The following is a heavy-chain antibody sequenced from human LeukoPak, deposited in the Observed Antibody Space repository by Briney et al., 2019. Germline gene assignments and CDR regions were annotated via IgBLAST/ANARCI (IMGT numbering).Heavy chain of an antibody. J-gene: IGHJ4*02. D-gene: IGHD3-22*01. V-gene: IGHV3-48*03. CDR3: ARDRTMIVDY. Sequence: GGSLRLSCAHSRFSLRSYEMNWVRQAPRKGREWVSYISSAGTMTYYADSVKGRFTISRDNAKNSLYLHMSSLRVEDTAVYYCARDRTMIVDYWGQGTLVTVSS. CDR2: ISSAGTMT. CDR1: RFSLRSYE.